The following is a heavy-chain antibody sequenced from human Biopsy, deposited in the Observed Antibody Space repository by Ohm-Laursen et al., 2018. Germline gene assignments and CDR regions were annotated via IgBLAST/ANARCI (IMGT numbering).Heavy chain of an antibody. J-gene: IGHJ4*02. CDR3: GNEVHGRDY. CDR1: GKTFSGYY. D-gene: IGHD2-15*01. CDR2: INQSGRT. V-gene: IGHV4-34*08. Sequence: SETLSLTWEVYGKTFSGYYWSWIRQPPGKGLEWLGQINQSGRTNYNPSLKSRVNISADKSNNQFSLKLTSVTSADTAVYFCGNEVHGRDYWGLGALVTVSS.